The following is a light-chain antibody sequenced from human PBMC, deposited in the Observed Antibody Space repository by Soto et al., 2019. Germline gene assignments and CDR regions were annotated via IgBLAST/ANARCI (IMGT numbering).Light chain of an antibody. CDR2: AAS. V-gene: IGKV1-9*01. CDR3: QQLNTYPRT. J-gene: IGKJ1*01. CDR1: QGISSY. Sequence: DIQLTQSPSFLSASVGDRVTITCRASQGISSYLAWYQQKLGKAPKLLIYAASTLQSGVPSRFSGSGSGTEFTLTISSLQPEDFATYYCQQLNTYPRTFGQGTKVDIK.